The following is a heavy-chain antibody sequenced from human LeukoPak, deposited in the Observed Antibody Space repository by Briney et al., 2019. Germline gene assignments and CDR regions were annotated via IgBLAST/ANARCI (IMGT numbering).Heavy chain of an antibody. J-gene: IGHJ4*02. CDR1: GFTFSSYG. D-gene: IGHD3-10*01. V-gene: IGHV3-30*02. CDR3: AKDPIRGVRPYYFSS. CDR2: IHYDGSNK. Sequence: GGSLRLSCAASGFTFSSYGMQWVRQAPGKGLEWVAFIHYDGSNKYYANSVKGRFTISRDNSKNTLYLHVNSLRAEDTAVYYCAKDPIRGVRPYYFSSWGQGTLVTVSS.